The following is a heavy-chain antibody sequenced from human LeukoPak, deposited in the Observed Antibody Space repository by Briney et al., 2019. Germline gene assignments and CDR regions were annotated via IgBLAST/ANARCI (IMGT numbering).Heavy chain of an antibody. Sequence: SETLSLTCAVYGGSFSGYYWSWIRQPPGKGLEWIGEINHSGSANYNPSLKSRVTISVDTSKNQFSLKLSSVTAADTAVYYCARSKLGNNQWYFDLWGRGTLVTVSS. D-gene: IGHD7-27*01. CDR1: GGSFSGYY. J-gene: IGHJ2*01. CDR3: ARSKLGNNQWYFDL. V-gene: IGHV4-34*01. CDR2: INHSGSA.